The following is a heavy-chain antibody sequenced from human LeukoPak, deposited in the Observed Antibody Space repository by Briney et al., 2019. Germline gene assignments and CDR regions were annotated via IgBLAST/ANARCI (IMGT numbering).Heavy chain of an antibody. CDR3: ARDHYGSGSWFDP. V-gene: IGHV3-74*01. D-gene: IGHD3-10*01. J-gene: IGHJ5*02. Sequence: GSLGLSCAASGFTFSSYWMHWVRQAPGKGLVWVSRINSDGSSTSYTDSVKGRFTISRDNAKNTLYLQMNSLRAEDTAVYYCARDHYGSGSWFDPWGQGTLVTVSS. CDR2: INSDGSST. CDR1: GFTFSSYW.